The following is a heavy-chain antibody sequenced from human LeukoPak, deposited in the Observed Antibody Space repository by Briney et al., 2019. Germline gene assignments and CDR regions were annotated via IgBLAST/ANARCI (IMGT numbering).Heavy chain of an antibody. Sequence: PGGSLRLSCAASGFTFSSYAISWVRQAPGKGLEWVSAISGSGGSTYYTDSVKGRFTISRDNSKNTLYLQMNSRRAEDTVVYQWAKGRYYHDNSDAFEIWGQGTMVTVSS. J-gene: IGHJ3*02. CDR3: AKGRYYHDNSDAFEI. CDR2: ISGSGGST. CDR1: GFTFSSYA. V-gene: IGHV3-23*01. D-gene: IGHD3-22*01.